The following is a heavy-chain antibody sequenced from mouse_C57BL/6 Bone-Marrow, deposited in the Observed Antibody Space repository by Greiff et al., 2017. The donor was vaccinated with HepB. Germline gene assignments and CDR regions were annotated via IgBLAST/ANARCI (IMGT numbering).Heavy chain of an antibody. CDR1: GYTFTSYW. J-gene: IGHJ2*01. CDR3: AISPFTTVVGGD. CDR2: IHPSDSDT. V-gene: IGHV1-74*01. D-gene: IGHD1-1*01. Sequence: QVQLQQPGAELVKPGASVTVSCKASGYTFTSYWMHWVKQRPGQGLEWIGRIHPSDSDTNYNQKFKGTATLTVDKSSSTAYMQLSSLTSEDSAVYYCAISPFTTVVGGDWGQGTTLTVAS.